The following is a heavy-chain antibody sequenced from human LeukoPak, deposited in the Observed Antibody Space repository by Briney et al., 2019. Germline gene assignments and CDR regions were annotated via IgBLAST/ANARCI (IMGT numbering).Heavy chain of an antibody. V-gene: IGHV3-7*01. CDR2: IKPDGSDR. Sequence: GGFLRLSCAASGFTFRSHDMSWVRQAPGKGLEWVANIKPDGSDRYYVDSVKGRFTISRDNAKNSLYLQMNSLRAEDTAVYYCARGDGYNPWGQGTLVTVSS. CDR1: GFTFRSHD. J-gene: IGHJ4*02. D-gene: IGHD5-12*01. CDR3: ARGDGYNP.